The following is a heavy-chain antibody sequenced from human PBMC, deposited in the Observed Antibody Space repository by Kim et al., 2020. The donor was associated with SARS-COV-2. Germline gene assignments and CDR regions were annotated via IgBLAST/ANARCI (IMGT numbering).Heavy chain of an antibody. Sequence: GGSLRLSCEATKFTFGSYPMTWVRQAPGKGLEWVSTISGSGAKTYYRDSLKGRFIISRDNSKNTLFLHMNSLRGEDTAVYYCAKSALGDYTALDYWGQGTPVTVSS. CDR2: ISGSGAKT. J-gene: IGHJ4*02. CDR1: KFTFGSYP. V-gene: IGHV3-23*01. CDR3: AKSALGDYTALDY. D-gene: IGHD4-17*01.